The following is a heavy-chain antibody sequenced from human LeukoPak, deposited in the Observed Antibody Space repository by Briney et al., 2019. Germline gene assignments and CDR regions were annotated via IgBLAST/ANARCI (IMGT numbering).Heavy chain of an antibody. CDR1: GASMSSNY. V-gene: IGHV4-4*09. D-gene: IGHD6-19*01. CDR2: IYHSGNT. J-gene: IGHJ4*02. Sequence: SETLSLTCNVSGASMSSNYWSWIRQPPGKGLEWIGYIYHSGNTNYSPSLESRVTMSVDESKNQSSLRVHFVSAADTAVYYCASTRRAAVAGRFDSWGQGTLLSVSS. CDR3: ASTRRAAVAGRFDS.